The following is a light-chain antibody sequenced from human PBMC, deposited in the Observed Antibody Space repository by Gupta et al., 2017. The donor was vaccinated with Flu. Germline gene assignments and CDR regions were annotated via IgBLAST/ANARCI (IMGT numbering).Light chain of an antibody. CDR3: AAWDDSLSGHVV. V-gene: IGLV1-44*01. Sequence: QSVLPPPPSASRTPGQRVTISCSGSNSNIGSNPVNWYQQLPGTAPKLLIYSHKQRPSGVPDRFSGSKSGTSASLAISGLQSEDEADYYCAAWDDSLSGHVVFGGGTKLTVL. CDR2: SHK. CDR1: NSNIGSNP. J-gene: IGLJ2*01.